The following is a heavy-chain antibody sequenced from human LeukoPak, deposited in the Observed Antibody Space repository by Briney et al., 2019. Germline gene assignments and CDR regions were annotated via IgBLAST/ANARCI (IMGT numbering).Heavy chain of an antibody. J-gene: IGHJ4*02. CDR3: AREGGTSGQAY. V-gene: IGHV4-4*07. D-gene: IGHD5-12*01. CDR1: GGSISSYY. Sequence: WETLSLTCSVSGGSISSYYWSSIRQPAGEGLEWIGRIYTSGSTNYTPSLKRRLTMSVATSKNQFSLKLSSVTAADTAVYYCAREGGTSGQAYWGQGTLVTVSS. CDR2: IYTSGST.